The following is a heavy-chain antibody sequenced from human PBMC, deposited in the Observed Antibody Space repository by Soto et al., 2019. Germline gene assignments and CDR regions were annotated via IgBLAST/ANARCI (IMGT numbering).Heavy chain of an antibody. D-gene: IGHD3-22*01. CDR2: VYYTGST. CDR3: ARGRTVRNYADDSSDYFYLFDY. Sequence: ESLSLACPVSGDSISTFYWGWMRQSPGKELEWIGYVYYTGSTNYNPSLKSRVTISVDRSKNQFSLKLTSANAADTAVYYCARGRTVRNYADDSSDYFYLFDYWGQGTQVTVYS. CDR1: GDSISTFY. J-gene: IGHJ4*02. V-gene: IGHV4-59*01.